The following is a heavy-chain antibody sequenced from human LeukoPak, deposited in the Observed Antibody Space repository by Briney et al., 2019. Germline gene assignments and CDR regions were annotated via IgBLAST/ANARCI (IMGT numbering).Heavy chain of an antibody. D-gene: IGHD3-22*01. V-gene: IGHV4-59*01. CDR2: IYYSGST. CDR3: AISLGSGYYDSSGFPDAFDI. J-gene: IGHJ3*02. CDR1: GGSISSYY. Sequence: TSETLSLTCTVSGGSISSYYWSWIRQPPGKGLEWIGYIYYSGSTNYNPSLKSRVTISVDTSKNQFSLKLSSVTAADTAVYYCAISLGSGYYDSSGFPDAFDIWGQGTMVTVSS.